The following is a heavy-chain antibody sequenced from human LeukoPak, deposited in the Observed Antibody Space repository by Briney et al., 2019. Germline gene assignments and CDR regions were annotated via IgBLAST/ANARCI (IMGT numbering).Heavy chain of an antibody. CDR3: AKELRYYGGYDY. V-gene: IGHV3-30-3*01. D-gene: IGHD4-23*01. CDR1: GFTFSSYA. J-gene: IGHJ4*02. Sequence: GGSLRLSCAASGFTFSSYAMHWVRQAPGKGLEWVAVISYDGSNKYYADSVKGRFTISRDNSKNTLYLQMNSLRAEDTAVYYCAKELRYYGGYDYWGQGTLVTVSS. CDR2: ISYDGSNK.